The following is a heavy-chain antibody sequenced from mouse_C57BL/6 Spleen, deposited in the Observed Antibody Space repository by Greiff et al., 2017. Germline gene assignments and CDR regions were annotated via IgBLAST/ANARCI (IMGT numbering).Heavy chain of an antibody. CDR1: GYTFTDYE. Sequence: QVHVKQSGAELVRPGASVTLSCKASGYTFTDYEMHWVKQTPVHGLEWIGAIDPETGGTAYNQKFKGKAILTADKSSSTAYMELRSLTSEDSAVYYCTNWALDYWGQGTTLTVSS. CDR3: TNWALDY. J-gene: IGHJ2*01. V-gene: IGHV1-15*01. CDR2: IDPETGGT. D-gene: IGHD4-1*01.